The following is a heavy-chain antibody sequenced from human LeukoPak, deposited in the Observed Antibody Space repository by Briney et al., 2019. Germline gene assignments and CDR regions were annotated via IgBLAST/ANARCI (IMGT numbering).Heavy chain of an antibody. CDR2: ISYDGSNK. D-gene: IGHD2/OR15-2a*01. CDR3: ARDHSMEYGNWFDP. V-gene: IGHV3-30-3*01. J-gene: IGHJ5*02. Sequence: GRSLRLSCAASGFTFSTYAMHWVRQAPGKGLEWEAVISYDGSNKYYADSVKGRVTISRDNSKNTLYLQMNRLRAEDTAVYYCARDHSMEYGNWFDPWGQGTLVTVSS. CDR1: GFTFSTYA.